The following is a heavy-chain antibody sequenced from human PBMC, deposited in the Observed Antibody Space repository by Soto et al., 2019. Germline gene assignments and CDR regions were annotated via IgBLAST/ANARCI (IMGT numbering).Heavy chain of an antibody. V-gene: IGHV3-11*01. Sequence: QVQLVESGGGLVKPGGSLRLSCAASGFTFSDSYMSWIRQAPGKGLEWISYITFSGNTVYYVDSLKGRFTISRDNAKNSLYLQMNRLRAEDTAVYYCARVSWREKYGMDVWGQGTTVTVSS. CDR2: ITFSGNTV. CDR3: ARVSWREKYGMDV. J-gene: IGHJ6*02. CDR1: GFTFSDSY.